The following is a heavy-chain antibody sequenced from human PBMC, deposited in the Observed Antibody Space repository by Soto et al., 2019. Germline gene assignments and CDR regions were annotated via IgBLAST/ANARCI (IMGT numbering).Heavy chain of an antibody. V-gene: IGHV4-34*01. CDR2: VDTSGIT. D-gene: IGHD3-22*01. J-gene: IGHJ4*02. Sequence: PSETLSLTCAVYGGSLSDYSWTWIRQAPRRGLEWIGEVDTSGITNYNPSLESRVTFSIDTSNSQFSLRLSSVTAADTAVYYCARSGRFRTYDYDSSGYRTKHFDYWGQGTQVTVSS. CDR1: GGSLSDYS. CDR3: ARSGRFRTYDYDSSGYRTKHFDY.